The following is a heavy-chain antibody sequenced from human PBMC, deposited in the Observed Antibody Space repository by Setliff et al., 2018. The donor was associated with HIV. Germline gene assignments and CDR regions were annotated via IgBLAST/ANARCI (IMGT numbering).Heavy chain of an antibody. D-gene: IGHD3-22*01. CDR1: GYTFTGYY. V-gene: IGHV1-2*02. Sequence: ASVKVSCRASGYTFTGYYMHWVRQAPGQGLEWMGCINLNTGNTNYAQKFQGRVIVTRDTSINTAYVELRSLRLDDTAVYFCARGRTYDSSGYIGNWFDPWGQGTLVTVSS. CDR3: ARGRTYDSSGYIGNWFDP. CDR2: INLNTGNT. J-gene: IGHJ5*02.